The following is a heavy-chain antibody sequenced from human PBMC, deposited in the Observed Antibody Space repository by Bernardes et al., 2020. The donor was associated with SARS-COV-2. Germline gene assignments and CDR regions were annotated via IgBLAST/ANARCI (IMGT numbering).Heavy chain of an antibody. J-gene: IGHJ4*02. V-gene: IGHV4-34*01. Sequence: SETLSLTCAVHGGSFSGYYWSWIRQPPGKGLEWIGEINHSGSTNYNPSLKSRVTISVDTSKNQFSLKLSSVTAADTAVYYCAQYSSGWAKGFDYWGQGTLVTVSS. CDR1: GGSFSGYY. CDR3: AQYSSGWAKGFDY. D-gene: IGHD6-19*01. CDR2: INHSGST.